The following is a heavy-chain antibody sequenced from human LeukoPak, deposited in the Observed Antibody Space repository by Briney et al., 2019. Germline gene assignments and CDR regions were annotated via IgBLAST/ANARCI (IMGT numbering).Heavy chain of an antibody. CDR2: VNPNSGNT. V-gene: IGHV1-8*01. CDR3: TRGQYKRRVGAKGLFDY. J-gene: IGHJ4*02. D-gene: IGHD1-26*01. Sequence: ASVKVSCKASGYTFTSYDINWVRQATGQGLEWMGWVNPNSGNTGYAQKFQGRVTMTRNTSISTAYMELSSLRSEDTAVYYCTRGQYKRRVGAKGLFDYWGQGTLVTVSS. CDR1: GYTFTSYD.